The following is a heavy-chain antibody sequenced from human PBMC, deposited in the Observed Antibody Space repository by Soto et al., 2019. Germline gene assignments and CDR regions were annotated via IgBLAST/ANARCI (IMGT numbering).Heavy chain of an antibody. CDR1: GFTFSSYS. D-gene: IGHD4-17*01. CDR3: ARDLRDYVSDS. Sequence: EVQLVESGGGLVQPGGSLRLSCAASGFTFSSYSMNWFRQTPGKGLAWVSYIGSSPTTIYYADSVNGRFTISRDNAKNSLYLQMNSLRAEDTAVYYSARDLRDYVSDSWGHGTLVTVSS. CDR2: IGSSPTTI. V-gene: IGHV3-48*01. J-gene: IGHJ5*01.